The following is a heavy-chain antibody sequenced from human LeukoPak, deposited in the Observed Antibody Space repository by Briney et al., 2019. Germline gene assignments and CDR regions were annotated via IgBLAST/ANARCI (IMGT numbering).Heavy chain of an antibody. D-gene: IGHD3-10*01. CDR3: AKDWRITMVRGAPDY. CDR2: ISGSGGST. CDR1: GFTFSSYA. J-gene: IGHJ4*02. Sequence: PGGSLRLSCAASGFTFSSYAMSWVRQALGKGLEWVSAISGSGGSTYYADSVKGRFTISRDNSKNTLYLQMNSLRAEDTAVYYCAKDWRITMVRGAPDYWGQGTLVTVSS. V-gene: IGHV3-23*01.